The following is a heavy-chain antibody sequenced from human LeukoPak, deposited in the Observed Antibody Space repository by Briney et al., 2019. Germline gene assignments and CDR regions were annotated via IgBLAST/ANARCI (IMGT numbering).Heavy chain of an antibody. V-gene: IGHV6-1*01. D-gene: IGHD6-13*01. CDR1: GDSVSSDSVA. CDR2: TYYRSKWYS. Sequence: SQTLSLTCAISGDSVSSDSVAWNWIRQSPSRGLEWLGRTYYRSKWYSDYAVSVKSRITINPDTSKNQFSLQLNSVTPEDTAVYYCARDVPGASGGIFEYWGQGTLVTVSS. CDR3: ARDVPGASGGIFEY. J-gene: IGHJ4*02.